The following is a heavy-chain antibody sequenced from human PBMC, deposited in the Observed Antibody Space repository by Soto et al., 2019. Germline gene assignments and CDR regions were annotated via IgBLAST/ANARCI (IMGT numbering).Heavy chain of an antibody. Sequence: ASVKVSCKASGYTFTSYYMHWVRQAPGQGLEWMGIINPSGGSTSYAQKFQGRVTMTRDTSTSTVYMELSSLRSEDTAVYYCARDTRYCTNGVCPSMGMDVWGQGTTVTVSS. D-gene: IGHD2-8*01. J-gene: IGHJ6*02. CDR1: GYTFTSYY. CDR2: INPSGGST. V-gene: IGHV1-46*01. CDR3: ARDTRYCTNGVCPSMGMDV.